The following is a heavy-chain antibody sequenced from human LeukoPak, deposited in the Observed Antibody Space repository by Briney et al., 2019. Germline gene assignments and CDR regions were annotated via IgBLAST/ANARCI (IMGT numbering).Heavy chain of an antibody. CDR1: GFTFSSYA. CDR2: ISSSGGST. D-gene: IGHD6-19*01. J-gene: IGHJ4*02. Sequence: GGSLRLSCAASGFTFSSYAMSWVRQAPGKGLEWVSAISSSGGSTYYADSVKGRFTISRDNSKNTLYLQMNSLRAEDTAVYYCAKRTTLAVAGPADYWGQGTLVTVSS. CDR3: AKRTTLAVAGPADY. V-gene: IGHV3-23*01.